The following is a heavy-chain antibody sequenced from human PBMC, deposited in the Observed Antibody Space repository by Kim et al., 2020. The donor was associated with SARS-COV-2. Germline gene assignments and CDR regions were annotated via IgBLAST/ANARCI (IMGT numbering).Heavy chain of an antibody. CDR3: AKGVWFGEYFQH. CDR1: GYSFTSYW. CDR2: IDPSDSYT. V-gene: IGHV5-10-1*01. Sequence: GESLKISCKGSGYSFTSYWISWVRQMPGKGLEWMGRIDPSDSYTNYSPSFQGHVTISADKSISTAYLQWSSLKASDTAMYYCAKGVWFGEYFQHWGQGTLVTVSS. D-gene: IGHD3-10*01. J-gene: IGHJ1*01.